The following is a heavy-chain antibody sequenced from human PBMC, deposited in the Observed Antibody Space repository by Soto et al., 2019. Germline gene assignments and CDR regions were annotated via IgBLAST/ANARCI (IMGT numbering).Heavy chain of an antibody. D-gene: IGHD2-2*01. Sequence: GGSLRLSCAASGFTFSSYGMHWVRQAPGKGLEWVAVISYDGSNKYYADSVKGRFTISRDNSKNTLYLQMNSLRAEDTAVYYCANSRIVVVPAATDYYYYMDVWGKGTTVTVFS. J-gene: IGHJ6*03. CDR3: ANSRIVVVPAATDYYYYMDV. V-gene: IGHV3-30*18. CDR2: ISYDGSNK. CDR1: GFTFSSYG.